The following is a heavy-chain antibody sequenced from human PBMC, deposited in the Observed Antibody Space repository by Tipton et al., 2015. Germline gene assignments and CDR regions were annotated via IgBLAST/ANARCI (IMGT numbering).Heavy chain of an antibody. CDR2: SIPMFGTV. CDR1: GGTLRRYA. J-gene: IGHJ4*02. Sequence: QLVQSGAEVKKPGSSVKVSCKVSGGTLRRYAITWVRQAPGEGLEWMAGSIPMFGTVNYAQSFQGRVTITADESTSIAYMELSRLTSDDTAVYYCAGRGSSSVDYWGQGTLVTVSS. V-gene: IGHV1-69*01. CDR3: AGRGSSSVDY. D-gene: IGHD2-2*01.